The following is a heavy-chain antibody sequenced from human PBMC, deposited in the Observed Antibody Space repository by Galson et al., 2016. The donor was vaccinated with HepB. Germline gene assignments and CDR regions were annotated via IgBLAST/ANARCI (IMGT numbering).Heavy chain of an antibody. J-gene: IGHJ6*02. CDR1: GFTFSSYG. CDR3: ARVVKGHQAGTFYYYYGMDV. CDR2: IWYDGSNK. Sequence: SLRLSCAASGFTFSSYGMHWVRQAPGKGLEWVAVIWYDGSNKYYADSVKGRVTISSDNSKNTLYLQVNSLRAEDTAVYYCARVVKGHQAGTFYYYYGMDVWGQGTTVTVSS. D-gene: IGHD4-23*01. V-gene: IGHV3-33*01.